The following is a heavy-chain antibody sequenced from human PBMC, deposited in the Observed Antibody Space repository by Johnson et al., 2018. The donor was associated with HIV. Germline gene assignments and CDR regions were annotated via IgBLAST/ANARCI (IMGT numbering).Heavy chain of an antibody. CDR2: ISGNGGTT. V-gene: IGHV3-23*04. CDR3: AKGWEGVTSGDAFDI. J-gene: IGHJ3*02. Sequence: MLLVESGGGLGQPGGSLRLSCAASGFTFSSYAMTWVRQAPGKGLEWVSSISGNGGTTYYADPVKGRFTISRDNSKNTLYLQMNSLRAEDTAVYYCAKGWEGVTSGDAFDIWGQGTMVTVSS. D-gene: IGHD2-21*02. CDR1: GFTFSSYA.